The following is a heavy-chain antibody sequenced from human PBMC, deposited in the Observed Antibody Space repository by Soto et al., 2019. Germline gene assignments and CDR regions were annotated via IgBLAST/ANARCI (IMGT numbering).Heavy chain of an antibody. Sequence: QVQLQESGPGLVKPSQTLSLTCTVSGGSISSGDYYWSWIRQHPGKGLEWIGDIYYSGSTYYNPSLESRVTISVDTSKNQFSLKLSSVTAADTAVYYCAREGSYYDTSGFYYSCFDPWGQGTLVTVSS. J-gene: IGHJ5*02. CDR3: AREGSYYDTSGFYYSCFDP. CDR1: GGSISSGDYY. D-gene: IGHD3-22*01. V-gene: IGHV4-31*03. CDR2: IYYSGST.